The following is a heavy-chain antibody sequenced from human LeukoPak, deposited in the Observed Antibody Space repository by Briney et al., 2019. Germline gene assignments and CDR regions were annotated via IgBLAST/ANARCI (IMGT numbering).Heavy chain of an antibody. V-gene: IGHV3-30*02. D-gene: IGHD3-3*01. CDR2: IRYDGSNK. J-gene: IGHJ4*02. CDR3: ARLFWSGYSRGGY. CDR1: GFTFSSYG. Sequence: GGSLRLSCAASGFTFSSYGMHWVRQAPGKGLEWVAFIRYDGSNKYYADSVKGRFTISRDNSKNTLYLQMNSLRAEDTAVYYCARLFWSGYSRGGYWGQGTLVTVSS.